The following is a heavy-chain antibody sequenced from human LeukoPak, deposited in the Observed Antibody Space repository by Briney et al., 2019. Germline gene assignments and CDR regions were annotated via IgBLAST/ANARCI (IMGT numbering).Heavy chain of an antibody. J-gene: IGHJ4*02. CDR2: LSDTGTT. D-gene: IGHD3-10*01. CDR1: GGSVSTISHF. Sequence: KPSETLSLTCTVSGGSVSTISHFCDWVRQPPGQGLEWIVSLSDTGTTYYNPSLESRVTMSVDTSKNQFSLKLSSVPGADTAVYYCARHYGLGSYYSGFDYWGQGTLVTVSS. CDR3: ARHYGLGSYYSGFDY. V-gene: IGHV4-39*01.